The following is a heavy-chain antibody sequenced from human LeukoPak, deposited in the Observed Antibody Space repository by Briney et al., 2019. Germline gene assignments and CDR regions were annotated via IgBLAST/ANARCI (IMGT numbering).Heavy chain of an antibody. CDR3: AKREAEGYFDRPPGFDY. D-gene: IGHD3-9*01. CDR2: ISGSGGST. Sequence: GGSLRLSCTASGFTFSSYAMSWVRQAPGKGLEWVSVISGSGGSTYYADSVKGRFTISRDNSKNTLYLQMNSLRAEDTAVYYCAKREAEGYFDRPPGFDYWGQGTLVTVSS. CDR1: GFTFSSYA. J-gene: IGHJ4*02. V-gene: IGHV3-23*01.